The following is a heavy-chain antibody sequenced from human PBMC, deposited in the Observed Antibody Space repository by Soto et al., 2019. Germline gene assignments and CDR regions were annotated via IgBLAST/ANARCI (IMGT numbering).Heavy chain of an antibody. CDR1: GGAISNEACS. V-gene: IGHV4-30-2*01. D-gene: IGHD6-25*01. CDR3: ARARGGHGVFDS. Sequence: SETLSLTGTVSGGAISNEACSWSWIRQPPGKGLEWIGYIYPSGMPFYNPSLRSRVTISIDRSNDQFSLNLKSVTAADTAVYYCARARGGHGVFDSWGQGTLVTVSS. CDR2: IYPSGMP. J-gene: IGHJ4*02.